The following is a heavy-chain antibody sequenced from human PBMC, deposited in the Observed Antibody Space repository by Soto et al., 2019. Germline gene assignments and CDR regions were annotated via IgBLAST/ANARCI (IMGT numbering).Heavy chain of an antibody. CDR3: ARGRIIVAGGFDP. D-gene: IGHD6-19*01. CDR1: GYTFTSYD. V-gene: IGHV1-8*01. CDR2: MNPSTGNT. J-gene: IGHJ5*02. Sequence: QVQLVQSGAEVKKPGASVKVSCKASGYTFTSYDIIWVRQATGQGLEWMGRMNPSTGNTDSAEKFKGRLTMTRNTSISTVYMELSSLSFEATAVYYCARGRIIVAGGFDPWGQGTLVTVSS.